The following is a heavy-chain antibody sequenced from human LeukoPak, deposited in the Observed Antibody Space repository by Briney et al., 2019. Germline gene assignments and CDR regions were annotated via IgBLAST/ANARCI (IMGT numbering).Heavy chain of an antibody. D-gene: IGHD3-16*02. J-gene: IGHJ3*02. CDR3: AKDDYVWGSYRPDAFDI. V-gene: IGHV3-23*01. CDR2: ISGSGGST. Sequence: GGSLRLSCAASGFSFSSYAMSWVRQAPGKGLEWVSAISGSGGSTYYADSVKGRFTISRDNSKNTLYLQMNSLRAKDTAVYYCAKDDYVWGSYRPDAFDIWGQGTMVTVSS. CDR1: GFSFSSYA.